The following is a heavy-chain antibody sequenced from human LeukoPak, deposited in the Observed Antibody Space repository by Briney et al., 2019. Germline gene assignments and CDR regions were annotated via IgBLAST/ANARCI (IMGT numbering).Heavy chain of an antibody. CDR1: GFTFSSYG. CDR2: IWYDGSNK. D-gene: IGHD4-11*01. V-gene: IGHV3-33*06. Sequence: GGSLRLSCAAPGFTFSSYGMHWVRQAPGKGLEWVAVIWYDGSNKYYADSVKGRFTISRDNSKNTLYLQMNSLRAEDTAVYYCAKDLGTTDRYFDYWGQGTLVTVSS. CDR3: AKDLGTTDRYFDY. J-gene: IGHJ4*02.